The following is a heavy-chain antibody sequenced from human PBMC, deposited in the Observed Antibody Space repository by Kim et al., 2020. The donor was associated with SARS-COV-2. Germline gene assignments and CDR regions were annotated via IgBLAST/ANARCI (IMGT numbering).Heavy chain of an antibody. D-gene: IGHD3-10*01. V-gene: IGHV4-39*01. CDR2: IYYSGST. J-gene: IGHJ5*02. CDR3: ARGFGGTVIPIDP. CDR1: GGSISSSSYY. Sequence: SETLSLTCTVSGGSISSSSYYWGWIRQPPGKGLEWIGSIYYSGSTYYNPSLKSRVTISVDTSKNQFSLKLSSVTAADTAVYYCARGFGGTVIPIDPWGQG.